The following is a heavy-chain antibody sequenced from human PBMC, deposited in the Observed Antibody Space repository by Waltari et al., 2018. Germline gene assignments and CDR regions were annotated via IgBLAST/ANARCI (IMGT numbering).Heavy chain of an antibody. J-gene: IGHJ4*02. Sequence: EVQLLESGGGLFPPGGYLRLSCGVSRYTFRRYAMAWVRQSPGKGLEWVSIVSNGVGSTYYADSVKGRFTVSRDSSNNTLYLQMNSLRDEDTAMYYCAKVWGFFYFDFWGRGTLVTVSS. CDR2: VSNGVGST. V-gene: IGHV3-23*01. CDR3: AKVWGFFYFDF. CDR1: RYTFRRYA. D-gene: IGHD7-27*01.